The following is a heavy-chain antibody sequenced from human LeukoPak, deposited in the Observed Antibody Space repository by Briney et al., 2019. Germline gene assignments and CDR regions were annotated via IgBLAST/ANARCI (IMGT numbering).Heavy chain of an antibody. V-gene: IGHV3-21*01. J-gene: IGHJ4*02. CDR2: ISSSSSYI. Sequence: GGSLRLSCAASGFTFSSYSMNWVRQAPGKGLEWVSYISSSSSYIYYADSVKGRLTISRDNAKNSLYLQMNSLRAEDTAVYYCARDGSYSSGYYYYFDYWGQGTLVTVSS. CDR1: GFTFSSYS. D-gene: IGHD3-22*01. CDR3: ARDGSYSSGYYYYFDY.